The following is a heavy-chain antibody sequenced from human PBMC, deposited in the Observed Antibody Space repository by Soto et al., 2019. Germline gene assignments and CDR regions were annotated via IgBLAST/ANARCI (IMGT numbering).Heavy chain of an antibody. V-gene: IGHV4-59*01. CDR2: IYYSGST. CDR3: ARGGYDYGDSYYYYYMDV. D-gene: IGHD4-17*01. Sequence: SETLSLTCTASGGSISSYYWSWIRQPPGKGLEWIGYIYYSGSTNYNPSLKSRVTISVDTSKNQFSLKLSSVTAADTAVYYCARGGYDYGDSYYYYYMDVWGKGTTVTVSS. CDR1: GGSISSYY. J-gene: IGHJ6*03.